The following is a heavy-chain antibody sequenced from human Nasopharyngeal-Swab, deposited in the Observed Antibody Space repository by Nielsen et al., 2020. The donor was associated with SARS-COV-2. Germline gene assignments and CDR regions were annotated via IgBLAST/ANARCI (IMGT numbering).Heavy chain of an antibody. J-gene: IGHJ6*02. CDR2: ISSIGSYI. CDR1: GFTFSSYN. D-gene: IGHD3-9*01. CDR3: ARECVLTGRNCYYYGMDV. Sequence: GESLKISCAASGFTFSSYNMNWVREAPGEGLEWVSSISSIGSYIYDADSVKGRFTISRDNAKNSLFLQMNSLRAEETAVYYFARECVLTGRNCYYYGMDVWGQGTTVTVSS. V-gene: IGHV3-21*01.